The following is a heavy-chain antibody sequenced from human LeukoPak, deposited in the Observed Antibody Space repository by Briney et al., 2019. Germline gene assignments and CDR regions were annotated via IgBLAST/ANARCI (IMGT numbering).Heavy chain of an antibody. Sequence: SETLSLTCAVSGGSISSGGYSWSWIRQPPGKGLEWIGYIYHSGSTYYNPSLKSRVTISVDRSKNQFSLKLSSVTAADTAVYYCARDRRYSTSYYFDYWGQGTLVTVSS. CDR1: GGSISSGGYS. J-gene: IGHJ4*02. CDR3: ARDRRYSTSYYFDY. D-gene: IGHD4-11*01. V-gene: IGHV4-30-2*01. CDR2: IYHSGST.